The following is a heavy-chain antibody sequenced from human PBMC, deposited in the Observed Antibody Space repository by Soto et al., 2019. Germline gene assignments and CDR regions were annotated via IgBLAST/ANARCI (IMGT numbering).Heavy chain of an antibody. CDR2: INTSGGST. D-gene: IGHD2-15*01. Sequence: QVQLVQSGAEVKKPGASVKVSCKASGYTFTSYYMHWVRQAPGQGLEWMGIINTSGGSTSYAQKLLGRVTMARDTSTIKVCMELSSLSSEDTAVYYCARALYCSGGSCYYVSWYYGMGVWGQGTTVSVSS. CDR3: ARALYCSGGSCYYVSWYYGMGV. V-gene: IGHV1-46*04. J-gene: IGHJ6*02. CDR1: GYTFTSYY.